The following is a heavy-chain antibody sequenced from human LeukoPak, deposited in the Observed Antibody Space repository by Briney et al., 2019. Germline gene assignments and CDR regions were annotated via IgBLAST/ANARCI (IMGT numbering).Heavy chain of an antibody. CDR1: GFTFSNYS. V-gene: IGHV3-21*01. CDR2: ISSSSKYI. D-gene: IGHD4-17*01. CDR3: ATGDYGAFDI. Sequence: GGSLRLSCAASGFTFSNYSMNWVRQAPGKGLEWVSSISSSSKYIYYADSVRGRFTISRDNAKNSLYLQMNSLRAEDTAVYYCATGDYGAFDIWGQGTMVTVSS. J-gene: IGHJ3*02.